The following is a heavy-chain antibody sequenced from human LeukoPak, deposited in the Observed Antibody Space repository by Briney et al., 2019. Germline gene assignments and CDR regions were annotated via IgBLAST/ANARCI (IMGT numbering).Heavy chain of an antibody. CDR3: ARGNTWLTSK. V-gene: IGHV4-59*08. D-gene: IGHD3-22*01. J-gene: IGHJ4*02. CDR1: GGSISSYY. Sequence: SETLSLTCTVSGGSISSYYWSWIRQPPGKGLEWIGNIYNSGSANYNPSLKSRVTISVDTSKNQSSLKLTSVTATDTAFYYCARGNTWLTSKWGQGTLVTVSS. CDR2: IYNSGSA.